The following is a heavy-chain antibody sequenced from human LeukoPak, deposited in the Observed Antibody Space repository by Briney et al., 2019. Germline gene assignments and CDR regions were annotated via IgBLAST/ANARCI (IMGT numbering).Heavy chain of an antibody. Sequence: PSETLSLTCAVPGYSISSGYYWGWIRQPPGKGLEWIGSIYHSGSTYYNPSLKSRVTISVDTSKNQFSLKLSSVTAADTAVYYCAPCTTGTTSFGYFDYWGQGTLVTVSS. V-gene: IGHV4-38-2*01. CDR2: IYHSGST. D-gene: IGHD1-1*01. CDR1: GYSISSGYY. J-gene: IGHJ4*02. CDR3: APCTTGTTSFGYFDY.